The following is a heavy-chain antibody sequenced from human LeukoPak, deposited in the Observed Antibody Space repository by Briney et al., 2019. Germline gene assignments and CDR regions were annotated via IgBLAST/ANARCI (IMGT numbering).Heavy chain of an antibody. J-gene: IGHJ3*02. CDR1: GGSISSYY. D-gene: IGHD3-22*01. V-gene: IGHV4-59*08. CDR2: IYYSGST. Sequence: PSETLSLTWTVSGGSISSYYWSWIRQPPGKGLEWIGYIYYSGSTNYNPSLKSRVTISVDTSKNQFSLKLSSETAADTAVYYCARHMSGYYYDSSGYYLDAFYIWGQGTMVTVSS. CDR3: ARHMSGYYYDSSGYYLDAFYI.